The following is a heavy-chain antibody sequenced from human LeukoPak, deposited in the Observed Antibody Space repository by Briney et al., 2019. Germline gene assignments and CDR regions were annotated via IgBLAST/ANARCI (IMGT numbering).Heavy chain of an antibody. CDR2: INHSGST. CDR3: AISSGSYYLDYFDY. CDR1: GGSFSGYY. J-gene: IGHJ4*02. D-gene: IGHD1-26*01. Sequence: SETLSLTCGVYGGSFSGYYWSWIRQPPGKGLEWIGEINHSGSTNYNPSLKSRVTISIDTSKNQFSLKLSSVTAADTAVYFCAISSGSYYLDYFDYWGQGTLVTVSS. V-gene: IGHV4-34*01.